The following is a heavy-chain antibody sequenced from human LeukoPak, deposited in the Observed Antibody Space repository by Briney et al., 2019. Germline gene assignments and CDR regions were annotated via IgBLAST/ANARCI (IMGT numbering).Heavy chain of an antibody. CDR1: GFTFSSYG. D-gene: IGHD3-10*01. Sequence: GGSLRLSCAASGFTFSSYGMSWVRQAPGKGLEWVSAMSGSGGRTYYADSVKGRFTISRDNSDNTLYLQMNSLRAEDTAVYYCAKSIDYYGSGSYGFDSWGQGTLVTVFS. CDR3: AKSIDYYGSGSYGFDS. V-gene: IGHV3-23*01. CDR2: MSGSGGRT. J-gene: IGHJ4*02.